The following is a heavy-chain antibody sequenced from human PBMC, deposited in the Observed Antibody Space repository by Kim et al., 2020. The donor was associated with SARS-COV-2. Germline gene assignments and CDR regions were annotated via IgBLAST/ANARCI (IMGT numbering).Heavy chain of an antibody. Sequence: GGSLRLSCAASGFTFRSCAMSWVRQAPGRGLEWVSAISGSGGSTYYADSVKGRFTISRDNSKNTLYLQMNSLRAEDTALYYCALMTLALSLSHWCQGTLATVSS. CDR2: ISGSGGST. V-gene: IGHV3-23*01. CDR1: GFTFRSCA. CDR3: ALMTLALSLSH. J-gene: IGHJ4*02. D-gene: IGHD3-16*01.